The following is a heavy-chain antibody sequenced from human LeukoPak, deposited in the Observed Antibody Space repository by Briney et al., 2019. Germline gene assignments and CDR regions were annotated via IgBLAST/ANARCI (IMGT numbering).Heavy chain of an antibody. Sequence: SETLSLTCTVSDGSISSYYWSWIRQPPGKGLEWIGYIYYSGSTNYNPSLKSRVTISLDRSKNQFSLKLSSVTAADTAVYYCATRGSGSPFDPWGQGTLVTVSS. D-gene: IGHD3-10*01. V-gene: IGHV4-59*01. CDR2: IYYSGST. J-gene: IGHJ5*02. CDR3: ATRGSGSPFDP. CDR1: DGSISSYY.